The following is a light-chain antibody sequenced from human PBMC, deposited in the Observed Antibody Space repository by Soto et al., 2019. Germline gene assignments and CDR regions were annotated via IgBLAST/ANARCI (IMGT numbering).Light chain of an antibody. J-gene: IGLJ2*01. CDR1: SSDVGGYNY. CDR3: SSYGGSNTVV. Sequence: QSALTQPPSASGSPGQSVTISCTGSSSDVGGYNYVSWYQQHPGKAPKLMIYEGSKRPSGVPDRLSGSKSGNTASLTVSGLQAEDAADYYCSSYGGSNTVVFGGGTKLTVL. CDR2: EGS. V-gene: IGLV2-8*01.